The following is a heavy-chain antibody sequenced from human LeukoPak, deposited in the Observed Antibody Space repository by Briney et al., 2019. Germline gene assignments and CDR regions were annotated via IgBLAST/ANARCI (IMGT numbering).Heavy chain of an antibody. CDR3: ARDTEHLYFVFDY. D-gene: IGHD2-2*02. CDR1: GFTFSRYS. Sequence: PGGSLRLSCAASGFTFSRYSMNWVRQAPGKGLEWVSYISRSGNTIYYADSVKGRFTISRDNAKNSLYLQMNSLRDEDTAVYYCARDTEHLYFVFDYWGQGTLVTVSS. J-gene: IGHJ4*02. V-gene: IGHV3-48*02. CDR2: ISRSGNTI.